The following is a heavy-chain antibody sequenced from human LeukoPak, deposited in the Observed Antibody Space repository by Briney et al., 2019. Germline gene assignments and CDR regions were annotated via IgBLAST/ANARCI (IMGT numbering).Heavy chain of an antibody. J-gene: IGHJ4*02. V-gene: IGHV3-30*18. CDR2: ISYDVSNK. CDR3: AKGGGYYDSRLDY. CDR1: EFTFRSYG. Sequence: GGSLRLSCAASEFTFRSYGMHWVRQAPGKGLEWVAVISYDVSNKYYADSVKGRFTISRDNSKNTLYLQMKSLRAEDTAVYYCAKGGGYYDSRLDYWGQGTLVTVSS. D-gene: IGHD3-22*01.